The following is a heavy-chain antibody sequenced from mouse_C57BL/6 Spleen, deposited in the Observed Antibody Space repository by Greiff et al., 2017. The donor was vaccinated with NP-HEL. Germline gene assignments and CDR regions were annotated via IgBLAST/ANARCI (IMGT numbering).Heavy chain of an antibody. J-gene: IGHJ2*01. D-gene: IGHD2-3*01. V-gene: IGHV1-61*01. CDR1: GYTFTSYW. CDR2: IYPSDSET. Sequence: QVQLQQPGAELVRPGSSVKLSCKASGYTFTSYWMDWVKQRPGQGLEWIGNIYPSDSETHYNQKFKDKATLTVDNSYSTAYMQLSSLTSEDSAVYYCARRWLHFDYWGQGTTLTVSS. CDR3: ARRWLHFDY.